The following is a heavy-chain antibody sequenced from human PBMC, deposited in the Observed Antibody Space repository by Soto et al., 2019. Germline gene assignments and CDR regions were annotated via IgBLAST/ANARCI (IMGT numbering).Heavy chain of an antibody. CDR1: GYTFTSYA. V-gene: IGHV1-3*01. J-gene: IGHJ4*02. Sequence: ASVKVSCKASGYTFTSYAMHWVRQAPGQRLEWMGWINAGNGNTKYSQKFQGRVTITRDTSAGTAYMELSSLRSEDTAVYYCARPSYSSSWLPNLDYWGQGTLVTVSS. D-gene: IGHD6-13*01. CDR2: INAGNGNT. CDR3: ARPSYSSSWLPNLDY.